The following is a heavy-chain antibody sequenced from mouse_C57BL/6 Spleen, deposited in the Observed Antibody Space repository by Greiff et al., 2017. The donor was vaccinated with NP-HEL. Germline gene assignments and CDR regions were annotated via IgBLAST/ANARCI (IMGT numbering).Heavy chain of an antibody. CDR2: ISGGGGNT. Sequence: EVKLVESGGGLVKPGGSLKLSCAASGFTFSSYTMSWVRQTPEKRLEWVATISGGGGNTYYPDSVKGRITISRDNAKNNLYLHMSSLRSEDPALYYCARQLTTVPGVTGYFDYWGQGTTLTVSS. V-gene: IGHV5-9*01. CDR3: ARQLTTVPGVTGYFDY. D-gene: IGHD1-1*01. CDR1: GFTFSSYT. J-gene: IGHJ2*01.